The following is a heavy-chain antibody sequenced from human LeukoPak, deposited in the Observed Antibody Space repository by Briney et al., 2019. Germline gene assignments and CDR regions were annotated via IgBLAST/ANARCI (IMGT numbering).Heavy chain of an antibody. CDR3: ASGMDYGLAHAFDI. V-gene: IGHV1-18*01. J-gene: IGHJ3*02. CDR1: GYTFTSYG. D-gene: IGHD4-17*01. CDR2: ISAYNGNT. Sequence: ASVKVSCKASGYTFTSYGISWVRQASGQGLEWMGWISAYNGNTNYAQKLQGRVTMTTDTSTSTAYMELRSLRSDDTAVYYCASGMDYGLAHAFDIWGQGTMVTVSS.